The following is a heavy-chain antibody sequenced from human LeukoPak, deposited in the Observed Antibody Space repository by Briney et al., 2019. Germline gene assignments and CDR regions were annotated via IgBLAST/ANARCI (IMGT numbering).Heavy chain of an antibody. CDR2: IEHDGSER. D-gene: IGHD2-8*02. J-gene: IGHJ4*02. CDR1: GLTSGSYW. CDR3: AAGTGWTSEY. Sequence: GGSLRLSCAASGLTSGSYWITWVRHTPRQGLEWVANIEHDGSERNYMESVKGRFTISRDNGKNLLHLQMNNLRAEDTAVYYCAAGTGWTSEYWGQGILVTVSS. V-gene: IGHV3-7*03.